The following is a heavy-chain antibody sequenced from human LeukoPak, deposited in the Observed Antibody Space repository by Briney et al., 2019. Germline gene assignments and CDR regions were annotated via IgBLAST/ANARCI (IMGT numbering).Heavy chain of an antibody. D-gene: IGHD2-15*01. J-gene: IGHJ4*02. Sequence: SQTLSLTCAISGDSVSSNSAAWNWIRQSPSRGLEWLGRTYYRSKWYNDYAVSVKSRITINPDTSKNQFSLQLNSVTPEDTAVYCCAREVGYCSGGSCLFDYWGQGTLVTVSS. V-gene: IGHV6-1*01. CDR2: TYYRSKWYN. CDR3: AREVGYCSGGSCLFDY. CDR1: GDSVSSNSAA.